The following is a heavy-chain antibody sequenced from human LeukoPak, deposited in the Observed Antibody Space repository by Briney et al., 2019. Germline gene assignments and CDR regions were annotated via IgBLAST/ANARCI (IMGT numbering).Heavy chain of an antibody. D-gene: IGHD2-15*01. CDR3: AKGYSIDY. CDR1: GFSISTYT. CDR2: INTGSTYI. J-gene: IGHJ4*02. V-gene: IGHV3-21*04. Sequence: PGGSLRLSCAASGFSISTYTMNWVRQAPGKGLEWVSSINTGSTYIYYADSLKGRFTISRDNAKNLLFLQMNSLRAEDTAVYHCAKGYSIDYWGEGTLVTVSS.